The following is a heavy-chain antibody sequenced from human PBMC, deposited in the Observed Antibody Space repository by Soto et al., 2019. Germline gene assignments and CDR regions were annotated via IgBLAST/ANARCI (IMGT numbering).Heavy chain of an antibody. Sequence: DVQLLETGGGLVQPGGSLRLSCATSGFTFSSYAMSWVRQAPGKGLEWVSAISSSGVSSYHADSVKGRFTISRDDSKNTLELQMNILRDEDTAIYYCAKEANPSTVTQDYDYWGQGTLVTVSS. CDR1: GFTFSSYA. V-gene: IGHV3-23*01. D-gene: IGHD4-4*01. J-gene: IGHJ4*02. CDR3: AKEANPSTVTQDYDY. CDR2: ISSSGVSS.